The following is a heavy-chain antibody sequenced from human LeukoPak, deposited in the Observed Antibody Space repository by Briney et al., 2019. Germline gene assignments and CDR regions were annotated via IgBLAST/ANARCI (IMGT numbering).Heavy chain of an antibody. Sequence: GGSLRLSCAASGFTFSSYAMSWVRQAPGKGLEWVANIKQDGSEKYYVDSVKGRFTISRDNAKNSLYLQMNSLRAEDTAVYYCAGPLGVTKGNYWGQGTLVTASS. V-gene: IGHV3-7*01. CDR2: IKQDGSEK. CDR1: GFTFSSYA. D-gene: IGHD3-10*01. CDR3: AGPLGVTKGNY. J-gene: IGHJ4*02.